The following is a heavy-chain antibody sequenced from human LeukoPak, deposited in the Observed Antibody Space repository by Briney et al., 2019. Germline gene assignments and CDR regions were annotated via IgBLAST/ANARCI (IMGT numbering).Heavy chain of an antibody. D-gene: IGHD3-22*01. CDR2: ISAYNGNT. V-gene: IGHV1-18*01. CDR3: AGDEPYDSSGYYSY. Sequence: ASVKVSCKASGYTFTSYGISWVRQAPGQGLEWMGWISAYNGNTNYAQKLQGRVTVTTDTSTSTAYMELRSLRSDDTAVYYCAGDEPYDSSGYYSYWGQGTLVTVSS. CDR1: GYTFTSYG. J-gene: IGHJ4*02.